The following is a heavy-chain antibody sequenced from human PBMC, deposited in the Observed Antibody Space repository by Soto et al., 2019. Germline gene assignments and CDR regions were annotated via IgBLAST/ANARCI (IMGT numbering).Heavy chain of an antibody. D-gene: IGHD3-22*01. CDR1: GFTFSNYA. J-gene: IGHJ4*02. V-gene: IGHV3-23*01. Sequence: GSLRLSCSASGFTFSNYAINLMLQAPGKGLEWLSSISANGRNAYYADSVKGRFTISRDRSKNTLYLQLDSLRVEDTAIYFCAKDLSSLGWLALGAPFDSWGQGTLVTVSS. CDR2: ISANGRNA. CDR3: AKDLSSLGWLALGAPFDS.